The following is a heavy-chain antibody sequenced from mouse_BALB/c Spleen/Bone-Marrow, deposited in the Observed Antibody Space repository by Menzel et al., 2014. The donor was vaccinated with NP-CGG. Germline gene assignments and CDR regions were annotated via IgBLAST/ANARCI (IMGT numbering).Heavy chain of an antibody. V-gene: IGHV2-9*02. J-gene: IGHJ4*01. CDR2: IWAGGST. Sequence: VKLVESGPGLVAPSQSLSIPCTVSGFSLTSYGVHWVRRPPGKGLEWLGVIWAGGSTNYNSALMSRLSISKDNSKSQVFLKMNSLQTDDTAMYYCARVGYRYDGYAMDYWDQGTSVTVSS. D-gene: IGHD2-14*01. CDR3: ARVGYRYDGYAMDY. CDR1: GFSLTSYG.